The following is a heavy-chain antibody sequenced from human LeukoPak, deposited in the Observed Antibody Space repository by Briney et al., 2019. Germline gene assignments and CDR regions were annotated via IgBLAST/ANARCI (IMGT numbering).Heavy chain of an antibody. D-gene: IGHD6-19*01. CDR2: ISAYNGNT. CDR3: ARDSTEWVAQHFDP. Sequence: ASVKVSCKASGYTFSTYGISWVRQAPGQGLDWMGWISAYNGNTNYAQKLQDRVTMTTDTSTSTAYMELRSLRSDDTAVYYCARDSTEWVAQHFDPWGQGILVTVSS. V-gene: IGHV1-18*01. CDR1: GYTFSTYG. J-gene: IGHJ5*02.